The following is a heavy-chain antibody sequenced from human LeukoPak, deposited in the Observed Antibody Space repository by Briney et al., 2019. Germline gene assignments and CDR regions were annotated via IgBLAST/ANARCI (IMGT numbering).Heavy chain of an antibody. Sequence: PGGSLRLSCAASGFTFSSYAMRWVRQAPGKGLEWVAVISYDGSNKYYADSVKGRFTISRDNSKNTLYLQMNSLRAEDTAVYYCARDLIAAAGAGLDYWGQGTLVTVSS. CDR3: ARDLIAAAGAGLDY. D-gene: IGHD6-13*01. V-gene: IGHV3-30*04. CDR1: GFTFSSYA. CDR2: ISYDGSNK. J-gene: IGHJ4*02.